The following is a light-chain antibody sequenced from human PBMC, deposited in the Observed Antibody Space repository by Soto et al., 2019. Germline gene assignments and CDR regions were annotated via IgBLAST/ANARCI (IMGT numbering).Light chain of an antibody. CDR1: SSDIGAYNY. CDR2: EVN. J-gene: IGLJ2*01. V-gene: IGLV2-14*01. CDR3: SSYTGSSTVL. Sequence: QSVLTQPASVSGSPGQSITISCTGTSSDIGAYNYVSWYQQHPDKVPKVIIYEVNNRPSGVSNRFSGSKSDNTASLTISGLQAEDEADYYCSSYTGSSTVLFGGGTKVTVL.